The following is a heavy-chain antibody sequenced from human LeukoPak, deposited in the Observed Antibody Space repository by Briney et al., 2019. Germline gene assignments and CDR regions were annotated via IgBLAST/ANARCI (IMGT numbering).Heavy chain of an antibody. D-gene: IGHD2-21*02. CDR3: AGRTAATTRPFDY. J-gene: IGHJ4*02. CDR2: FYYTGST. CDR1: GVSIDSYL. Sequence: SETLSLTCSVSGVSIDSYLWSWIRQPPGKGLEWIGYFYYTGSTNYSPSFEGRVTISEDTSKNQISLRLTSVTAADTAVYYCAGRTAATTRPFDYWGQGTLVTVSS. V-gene: IGHV4-59*01.